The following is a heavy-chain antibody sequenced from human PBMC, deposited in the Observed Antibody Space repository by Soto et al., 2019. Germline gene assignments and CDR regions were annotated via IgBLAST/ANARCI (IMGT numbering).Heavy chain of an antibody. CDR2: INPNGGIT. CDR1: GYTFIHYY. D-gene: IGHD5-18*01. J-gene: IGHJ4*02. CDR3: ATSVNSAMAFDY. Sequence: QVQLVQSGAEVKKPGASVRVSCKASGYTFIHYYIHWVRQAPGQGLEWMGIINPNGGITTYAQKFRAGFSMTRDTSTSTVYLELSSLRSEDSAVYYCATSVNSAMAFDYWGQGTLVTVSS. V-gene: IGHV1-46*01.